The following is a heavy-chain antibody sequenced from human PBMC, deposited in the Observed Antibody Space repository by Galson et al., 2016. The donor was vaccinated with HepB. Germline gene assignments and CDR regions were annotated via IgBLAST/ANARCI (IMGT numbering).Heavy chain of an antibody. J-gene: IGHJ4*02. CDR2: ISYTGST. CDR1: GASVSSGPYF. CDR3: ARVVRYNGSPAGDY. D-gene: IGHD5-12*01. Sequence: TLSLTCTVSGASVSSGPYFWSWIRQPPGKGLEWIGYISYTGSTYSNPSLKSRAAISVDASKNHFSLNLSSVTAADTAGYYCARVVRYNGSPAGDYWGQGTLVTVSS. V-gene: IGHV4-31*03.